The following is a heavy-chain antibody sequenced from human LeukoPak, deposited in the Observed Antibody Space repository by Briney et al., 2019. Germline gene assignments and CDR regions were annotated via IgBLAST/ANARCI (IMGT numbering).Heavy chain of an antibody. CDR2: INHSGST. J-gene: IGHJ4*02. D-gene: IGHD3-22*01. CDR1: GVSFSGYY. Sequence: PSETLSLTCAVYGVSFSGYYWSWIRQPPGKGLEWIGEINHSGSTNYNPSLKSRVTISVDTSKNQFSLKLSSVTAADTAVYYCARDVLLYYYDSSGYTGYWGQGTLVTVSS. V-gene: IGHV4-34*01. CDR3: ARDVLLYYYDSSGYTGY.